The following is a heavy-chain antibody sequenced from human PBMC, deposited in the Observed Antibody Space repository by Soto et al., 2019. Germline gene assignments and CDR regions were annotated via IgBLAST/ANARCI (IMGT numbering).Heavy chain of an antibody. D-gene: IGHD3-9*01. CDR2: IIPILGIA. V-gene: IGHV1-69*02. CDR3: ARVYYDILTGSNWFDP. CDR1: GGTFSSYT. J-gene: IGHJ5*02. Sequence: SVKVSCKASGGTFSSYTISWVRQAPGQGLEWMGRIIPILGIANYAQKFQGRVTITADKSTSTAYMELSSLRSEDTAVYYCARVYYDILTGSNWFDPWGQGTLVTVSS.